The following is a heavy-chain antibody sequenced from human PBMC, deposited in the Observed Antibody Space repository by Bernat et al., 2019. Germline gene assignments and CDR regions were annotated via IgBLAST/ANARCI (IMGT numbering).Heavy chain of an antibody. Sequence: QLQLQESGPGLVKPSETLSLTCTVSGGSISSSSYYWGWIRQPPGKGLEWIGSIYYSGSTYYNPSLKSRVTISVDTSKNQFSLKLSSVTAADTAVYYCARAINMVYASIDAFDIWGQGTMVTVSS. CDR3: ARAINMVYASIDAFDI. J-gene: IGHJ3*02. V-gene: IGHV4-39*01. CDR1: GGSISSSSYY. CDR2: IYYSGST. D-gene: IGHD2-8*01.